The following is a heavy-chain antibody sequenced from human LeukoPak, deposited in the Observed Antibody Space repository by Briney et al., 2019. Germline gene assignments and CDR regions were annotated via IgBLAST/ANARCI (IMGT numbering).Heavy chain of an antibody. CDR3: ARDRGVIVGASNAWFDP. V-gene: IGHV4-4*07. J-gene: IGHJ5*02. Sequence: SETLSLTCAVYGGSFSGYYWSWIRQPAGKGLEWIGRIYTSGSTNYNPSLKSRVTISVDTSKSQFSLKLSSVTAADTAVYYCARDRGVIVGASNAWFDPWGQGTLVTVSS. CDR1: GGSFSGYY. CDR2: IYTSGST. D-gene: IGHD1-26*01.